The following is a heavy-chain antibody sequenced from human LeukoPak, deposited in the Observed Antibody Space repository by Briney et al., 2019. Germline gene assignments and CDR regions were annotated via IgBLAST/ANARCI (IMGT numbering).Heavy chain of an antibody. CDR3: ARAIYYGSGSYYNYYYYYYMDV. V-gene: IGHV4-34*01. CDR2: INHSGST. CDR1: GGSFSGYY. J-gene: IGHJ6*03. D-gene: IGHD3-10*01. Sequence: MTSETLSLTCAVYGGSFSGYYWSWIRQPPGKGLEWIGEINHSGSTNYNPSLKSRVTISVDTSKNQFSLKLSSVTAADTAVYYCARAIYYGSGSYYNYYYYYYMDVWGKGTTVTVSS.